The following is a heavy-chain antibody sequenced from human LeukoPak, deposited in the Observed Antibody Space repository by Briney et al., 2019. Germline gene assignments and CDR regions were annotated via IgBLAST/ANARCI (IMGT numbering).Heavy chain of an antibody. CDR1: GFTFSNAW. CDR3: TTQAFTGNGLFDY. D-gene: IGHD3-9*01. J-gene: IGHJ4*02. Sequence: GGSLRLSCAASGFTFSNAWMSWVRQAPGKGLEWVGRIKSKTDGGTTDYAAPVKGRFIISRDDSKNTLYLQMNSLKTEDTAVYYCTTQAFTGNGLFDYWGQGTLVTVSS. CDR2: IKSKTDGGTT. V-gene: IGHV3-15*01.